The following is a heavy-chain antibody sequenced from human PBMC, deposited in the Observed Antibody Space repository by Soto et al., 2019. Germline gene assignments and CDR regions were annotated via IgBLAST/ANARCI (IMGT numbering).Heavy chain of an antibody. J-gene: IGHJ4*02. CDR1: RYTFTDYY. V-gene: IGHV1-2*02. Sequence: ASVKVSCKTSRYTFTDYYMHWLRQAPGQGLEWLGWINANSGGTVYAQKFQGRATMTRDTSISTAYMELSGLTSDDTAVYYCARPAYCGGGCYYYFDNWGQGTLVTV. CDR2: INANSGGT. CDR3: ARPAYCGGGCYYYFDN. D-gene: IGHD2-21*02.